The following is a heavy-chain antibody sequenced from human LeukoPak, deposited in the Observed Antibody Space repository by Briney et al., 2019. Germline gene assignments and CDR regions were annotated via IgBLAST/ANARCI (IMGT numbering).Heavy chain of an antibody. D-gene: IGHD5-18*01. CDR1: GYTFTGYY. V-gene: IGHV1-2*02. J-gene: IGHJ6*03. CDR3: ARVRYSYGYGHYYYYMDV. Sequence: ASVKVSCKASGYTFTGYYMHWVRQAPGQGLEWMGWINPNSGGTNYAQKLQGRVTMTRDTSISTAYMELSRLRSDDTAVYYCARVRYSYGYGHYYYYMDVWGKGTTVTVSS. CDR2: INPNSGGT.